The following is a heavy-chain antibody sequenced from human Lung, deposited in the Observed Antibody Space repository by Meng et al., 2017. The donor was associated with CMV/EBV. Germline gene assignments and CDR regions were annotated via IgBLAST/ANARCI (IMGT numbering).Heavy chain of an antibody. Sequence: GEXXKISCAASGFTFRTSWMSWVRQAPGGGLEWVANIKHDGSEEYYVDSLTGRFTISRDNAKNSLYLQMNSLRAEDTALYYCARDPGFGALDFWGQGTLVTVSS. CDR3: ARDPGFGALDF. J-gene: IGHJ4*02. V-gene: IGHV3-7*01. D-gene: IGHD3-10*01. CDR2: IKHDGSEE. CDR1: GFTFRTSW.